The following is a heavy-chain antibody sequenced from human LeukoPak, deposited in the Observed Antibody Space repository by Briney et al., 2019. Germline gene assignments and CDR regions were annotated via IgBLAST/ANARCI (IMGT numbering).Heavy chain of an antibody. D-gene: IGHD2-21*02. CDR1: GGTFSSYA. J-gene: IGHJ6*01. Sequence: SVKLSCKASGGTFSSYAISLVRQAPGQGLGLKGRIIPIFGIANYAQKFQGRVTITADKSTSTAYMELRSLRSEDTAVYYCASLRTCGGDRYSLYYFGMEVWGQEPTVPVPS. CDR3: ASLRTCGGDRYSLYYFGMEV. V-gene: IGHV1-69*04. CDR2: IIPIFGIA.